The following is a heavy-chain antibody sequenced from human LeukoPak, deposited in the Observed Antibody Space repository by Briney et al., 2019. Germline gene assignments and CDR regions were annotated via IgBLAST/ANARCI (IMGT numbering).Heavy chain of an antibody. CDR3: AREQHLYYFDS. V-gene: IGHV3-9*01. CDR2: ISWNSGSI. Sequence: GGSLRLSCAASGFIFDDYAMHWVRQAPGKGLEWVSGISWNSGSIGYADSVKGRFTISRDNAKNSLYLQMNSLRAEDTAVYYCAREQHLYYFDSWGQGTLVTVSS. CDR1: GFIFDDYA. D-gene: IGHD6-13*01. J-gene: IGHJ4*02.